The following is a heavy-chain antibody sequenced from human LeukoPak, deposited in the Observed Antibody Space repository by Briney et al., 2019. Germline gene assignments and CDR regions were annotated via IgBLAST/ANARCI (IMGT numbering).Heavy chain of an antibody. V-gene: IGHV3-23*01. D-gene: IGHD3-3*01. Sequence: GGSLRLSCAASGFTFSGYAMSWVRQAPGKGLEWVSSISGSGGSTYYADSVKGRFTISRDNSKNTLYLQMNSLRAEDTAVYYCAKSRYDFWSGYDYWGQGTLVTVSS. CDR1: GFTFSGYA. J-gene: IGHJ4*02. CDR2: ISGSGGST. CDR3: AKSRYDFWSGYDY.